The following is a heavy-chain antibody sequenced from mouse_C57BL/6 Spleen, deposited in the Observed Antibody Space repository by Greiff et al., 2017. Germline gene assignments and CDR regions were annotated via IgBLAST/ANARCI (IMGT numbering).Heavy chain of an antibody. CDR3: ARAPLNSVVAFDY. D-gene: IGHD1-1*01. J-gene: IGHJ2*01. Sequence: VQLQQSGPELVKPGASVTMSCKASGYTFTSYWITWVKQRPGQGLEWIGDIYPGSGNTNYNEKFKCKATLTVDTASSTAYMQLSSLTSEDSAVYYCARAPLNSVVAFDYWGQGTTLTVSS. CDR2: IYPGSGNT. V-gene: IGHV1-55*01. CDR1: GYTFTSYW.